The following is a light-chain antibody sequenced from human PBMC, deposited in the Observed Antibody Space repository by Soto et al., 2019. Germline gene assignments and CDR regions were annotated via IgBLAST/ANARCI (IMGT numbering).Light chain of an antibody. J-gene: IGKJ5*01. CDR1: QSVSSSF. V-gene: IGKV3-20*01. CDR3: QQYGSSIT. Sequence: EIVLTQSPGTLSLSPGERATLSCRASQSVSSSFLAWYQQKPGQAPRLLIHAASTGATGIPARFRGSGSGTDFTLTISRLEPEDFAVYYCQQYGSSITFGQGTRLEIK. CDR2: AAS.